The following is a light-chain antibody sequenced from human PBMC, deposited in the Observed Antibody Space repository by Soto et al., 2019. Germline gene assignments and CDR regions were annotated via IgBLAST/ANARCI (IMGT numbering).Light chain of an antibody. CDR2: EVS. Sequence: QSALTQPASVSGSPGQSITFSCTGTSSDVGGYNYVSWYQQHPGKAPKLMIYEVSNRPSGVSNRFSGSKSGSTASLTISGLQAEDEADYYCCSYTSSVTYDFGTGTKLTVL. V-gene: IGLV2-14*01. CDR1: SSDVGGYNY. CDR3: CSYTSSVTYD. J-gene: IGLJ1*01.